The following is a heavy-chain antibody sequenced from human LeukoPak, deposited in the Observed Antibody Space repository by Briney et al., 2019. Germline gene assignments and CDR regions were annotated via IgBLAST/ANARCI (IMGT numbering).Heavy chain of an antibody. J-gene: IGHJ4*02. Sequence: GASVKVSCKACGYTFTSYGISWVRQAPGQGLEWMGWISAYNGNTNYAQKLQGRVTMTTDTSTSTAHMELRSLRSDDTAVYYCARATYGDLYYFDFWGQGTLVTVSS. V-gene: IGHV1-18*01. D-gene: IGHD4-17*01. CDR2: ISAYNGNT. CDR3: ARATYGDLYYFDF. CDR1: GYTFTSYG.